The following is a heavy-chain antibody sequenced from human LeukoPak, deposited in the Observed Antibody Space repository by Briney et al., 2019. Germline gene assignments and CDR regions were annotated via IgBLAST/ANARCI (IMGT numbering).Heavy chain of an antibody. D-gene: IGHD3-22*01. CDR3: ARHDSSGYYEYYFDY. Sequence: ASVKVSCKASGGTFSSYAISWVRQAPGQGLEWMGRIIPIFGIANYAQKFQGRVTITADKSTSTAYMELSSLRSEDTAAYYRARHDSSGYYEYYFDYWGQGTLVTVSS. V-gene: IGHV1-69*04. J-gene: IGHJ4*02. CDR2: IIPIFGIA. CDR1: GGTFSSYA.